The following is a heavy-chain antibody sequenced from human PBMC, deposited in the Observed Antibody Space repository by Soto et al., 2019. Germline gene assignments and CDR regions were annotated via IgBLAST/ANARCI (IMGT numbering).Heavy chain of an antibody. CDR2: IIPIFATP. D-gene: IGHD4-17*01. CDR1: GAIFSSYA. CDR3: ARARYGDFVTWFDS. V-gene: IGHV1-69*13. Sequence: SVKVSCKASGAIFSSYAVSWVRQVPGQGLEWMGGIIPIFATPKYGHKFQDRVTITADESTSTAYMELSSLRSDDTAVYYCARARYGDFVTWFDSWGQGTPVTVSS. J-gene: IGHJ5*01.